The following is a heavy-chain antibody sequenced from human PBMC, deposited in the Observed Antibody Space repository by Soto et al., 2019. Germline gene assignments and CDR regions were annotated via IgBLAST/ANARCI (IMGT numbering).Heavy chain of an antibody. D-gene: IGHD6-13*01. CDR2: ISGSGGST. CDR1: GFTFSSYA. J-gene: IGHJ4*02. Sequence: GGSLRLSCAASGFTFSSYAMSWVRQAPGKGLEWVSAISGSGGSTYYADSVKGRFTISRDNSKNTLYLQMNSLRAEDTAVYYCAKGVYSPHPRIAAAGTVTDYFDYWGQGTLVTVSS. CDR3: AKGVYSPHPRIAAAGTVTDYFDY. V-gene: IGHV3-23*01.